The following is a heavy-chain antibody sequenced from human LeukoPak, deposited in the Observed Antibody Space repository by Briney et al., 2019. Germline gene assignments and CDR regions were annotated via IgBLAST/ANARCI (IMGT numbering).Heavy chain of an antibody. CDR1: GFTFSNHY. CDR3: VRGSTDWNGMDV. V-gene: IGHV3-74*01. J-gene: IGHJ6*02. Sequence: GGSLRLSCAASGFTFSNHYMHWVRQAPGKGLVSVSRIDPNGRYTSYADSVKGRFTISRDNVKNTLYLQMNTLGAEDTALYYCVRGSTDWNGMDVWGQGTTVTVSS. D-gene: IGHD6-19*01. CDR2: IDPNGRYT.